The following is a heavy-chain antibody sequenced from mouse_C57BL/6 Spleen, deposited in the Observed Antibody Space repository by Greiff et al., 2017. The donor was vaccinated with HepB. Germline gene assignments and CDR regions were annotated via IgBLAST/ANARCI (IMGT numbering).Heavy chain of an antibody. V-gene: IGHV1-76*01. CDR2: IYPGSGNT. CDR1: GYTFTDYY. J-gene: IGHJ4*01. CDR3: ARGYGSSPFAMDY. D-gene: IGHD1-1*01. Sequence: QVQLQQSGAELVRPGASVKLSCKASGYTFTDYYINWVKQRPGQGLEWIARIYPGSGNTYYNEKFKGKATLTAEKSSSTAYMQLSSLTSEDSAVYFCARGYGSSPFAMDYWGQGTSVTVSS.